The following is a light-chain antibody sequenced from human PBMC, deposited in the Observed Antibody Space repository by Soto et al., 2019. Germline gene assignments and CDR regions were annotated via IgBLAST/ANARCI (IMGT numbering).Light chain of an antibody. J-gene: IGKJ4*01. CDR1: QSISYF. CDR2: DAS. V-gene: IGKV3-11*01. Sequence: ETVLTQSPATLSLSPGERATLSCRASQSISYFLAWYQQKPGQTPRLLIYDASNRATGIPARFSGSGSETDFTLTISSLEPEDFAVYYCHQRTNWPLTFGGGTRVEIK. CDR3: HQRTNWPLT.